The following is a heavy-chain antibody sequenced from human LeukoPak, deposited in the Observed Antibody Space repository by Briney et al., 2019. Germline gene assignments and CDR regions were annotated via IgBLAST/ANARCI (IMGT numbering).Heavy chain of an antibody. Sequence: PSETLSLTCTISGGSITSSSYYWSWLRQSPGKGLEWIVTIYHTGRTYHNPSLKSRVTVSVDTSNNQISLRLDSVTAADTAVYYCARGKNSSSSRTSGYYFDYWGRGTLVTVSS. CDR1: GGSITSSSYY. V-gene: IGHV4-39*01. CDR3: ARGKNSSSSRTSGYYFDY. J-gene: IGHJ4*02. CDR2: IYHTGRT. D-gene: IGHD6-6*01.